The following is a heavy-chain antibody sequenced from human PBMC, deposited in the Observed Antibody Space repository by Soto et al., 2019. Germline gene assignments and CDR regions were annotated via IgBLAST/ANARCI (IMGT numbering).Heavy chain of an antibody. V-gene: IGHV3-30-3*01. CDR2: ISYDGSKK. D-gene: IGHD1-26*01. Sequence: QVQLVESGGGVVQPGRSLRLSCAASGFTFSSYAMHWVRQAPGKGLEWVSVISYDGSKKYYADSVKGRFTTSRDTSKNTLYLHMNSLRAEDTAVYYCAIDTEPVWWLRGAFDYWGQGTLVTVSS. CDR3: AIDTEPVWWLRGAFDY. J-gene: IGHJ4*02. CDR1: GFTFSSYA.